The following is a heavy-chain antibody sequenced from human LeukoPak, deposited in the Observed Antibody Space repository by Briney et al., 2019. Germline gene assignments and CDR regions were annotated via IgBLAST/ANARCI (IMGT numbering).Heavy chain of an antibody. CDR3: AGEAAVIRGDTPNWFDP. V-gene: IGHV3-21*01. D-gene: IGHD3-10*01. CDR1: GFTFSSYS. Sequence: PGGSLRLSCAASGFTFSSYSMNWVRQAPGKGLEWVSSISSSSSYIYYADSVKGRFTISRDNAKNSLYLQMNSLRAEDTAVYYCAGEAAVIRGDTPNWFDPWGQGTLVTVSS. CDR2: ISSSSSYI. J-gene: IGHJ5*02.